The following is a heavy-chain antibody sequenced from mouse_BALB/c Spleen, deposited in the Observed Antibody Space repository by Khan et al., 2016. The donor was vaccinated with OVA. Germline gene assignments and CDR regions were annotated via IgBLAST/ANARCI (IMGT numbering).Heavy chain of an antibody. CDR3: AKQIWSPYYGMDY. D-gene: IGHD1-1*02. CDR1: GFSLTDYG. Sequence: QVQLQQSGPGLVAPSQSLSITCTVSGFSLTDYGVSWIRQPPGKGLEWLGVIWGGGSTSYNSALISRLSISKDNSKSQVFLKMNSLQTDDTAMYYCAKQIWSPYYGMDYGGQGTSVTVSS. V-gene: IGHV2-6-5*01. CDR2: IWGGGST. J-gene: IGHJ4*01.